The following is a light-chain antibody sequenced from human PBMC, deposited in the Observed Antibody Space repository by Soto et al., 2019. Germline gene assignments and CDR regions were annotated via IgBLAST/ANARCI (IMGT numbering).Light chain of an antibody. J-gene: IGKJ4*01. CDR1: QSDSSY. V-gene: IGKV3-11*01. CDR2: DAS. Sequence: EIVLTQSPATLSSSPGERATLSCRASQSDSSYLAWYHQKPGQAPRLLIYDASNRATGIPARFSGRGSGTDFTLTISSLEPEDFAVYSCQQRSNWPLTFGGWTKVDIK. CDR3: QQRSNWPLT.